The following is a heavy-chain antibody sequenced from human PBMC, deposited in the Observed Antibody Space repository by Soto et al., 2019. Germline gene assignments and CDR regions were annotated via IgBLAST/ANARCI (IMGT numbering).Heavy chain of an antibody. CDR3: AREQNYYDSSGYYDY. J-gene: IGHJ4*02. CDR2: IYYSGST. V-gene: IGHV4-61*08. CDR1: GGSVNSGGYY. D-gene: IGHD3-22*01. Sequence: PSETLSLTCTVSGGSVNSGGYYWSWIRQPPGKGLEWIGYIYYSGSTNYNPSLKSRVTISADTSKNQFSLKLSSVTAADTAVYYCAREQNYYDSSGYYDYWGQVTLVTVSS.